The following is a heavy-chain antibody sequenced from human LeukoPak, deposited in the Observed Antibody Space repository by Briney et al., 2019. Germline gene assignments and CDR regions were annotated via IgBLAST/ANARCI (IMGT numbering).Heavy chain of an antibody. CDR1: GGTFSSYA. V-gene: IGHV1-69*04. D-gene: IGHD2-2*01. J-gene: IGHJ2*01. Sequence: PRASVKVSCKASGGTFSSYAISWVRQAPGQGLEGMGRIIPILGIANYAQKFQGRVTITADKSTSTAYLELSSLRSEDTAVYYCARDSRPAAMKGYWYFDLWGRGTLVTVSS. CDR3: ARDSRPAAMKGYWYFDL. CDR2: IIPILGIA.